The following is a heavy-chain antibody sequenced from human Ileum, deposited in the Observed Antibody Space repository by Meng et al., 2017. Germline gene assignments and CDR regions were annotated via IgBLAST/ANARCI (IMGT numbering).Heavy chain of an antibody. J-gene: IGHJ6*02. CDR2: ISSSSSYI. V-gene: IGHV3-21*01. CDR1: GFTFSSYS. CDR3: ARGRDPWTGSSGWYLEQNYGMDV. D-gene: IGHD6-19*01. Sequence: GGSLRLSCAASGFTFSSYSMNWVRQAPGKGLEWVSSISSSSSYIYYADSVKGRFTISRDNAKNSLYLQMNSLRAEDTAVYYCARGRDPWTGSSGWYLEQNYGMDVWGPGNTV.